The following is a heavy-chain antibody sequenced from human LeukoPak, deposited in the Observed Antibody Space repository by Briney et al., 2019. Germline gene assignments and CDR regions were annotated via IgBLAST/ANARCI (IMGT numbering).Heavy chain of an antibody. J-gene: IGHJ4*02. V-gene: IGHV1-69*13. CDR1: GGTFSSYD. CDR3: ARSEWELTLDY. CDR2: ITPIFGTA. Sequence: ASVKVSCKASGGTFSSYDISWVRQAPGQGLEWMGEITPIFGTANYAHKFQGRVTITADESTSTASMELSSLTYEDTAVYYCARSEWELTLDYWGQGTLLTVSS. D-gene: IGHD1-26*01.